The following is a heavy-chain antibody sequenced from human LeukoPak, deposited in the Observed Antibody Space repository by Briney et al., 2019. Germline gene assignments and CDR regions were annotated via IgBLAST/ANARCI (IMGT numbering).Heavy chain of an antibody. CDR3: ARDRIAAAGRDLDY. CDR2: IWYDGSNK. CDR1: GFTFSSYG. V-gene: IGHV3-33*01. J-gene: IGHJ4*02. D-gene: IGHD6-13*01. Sequence: GRSLRLSCAASGFTFSSYGMHWVRQAPGKGLEWVAVIWYDGSNKYYADSVKGRFTISRDNSKNTLYLQMNSLRAEDTAVYYCARDRIAAAGRDLDYWGQGTLVTVSS.